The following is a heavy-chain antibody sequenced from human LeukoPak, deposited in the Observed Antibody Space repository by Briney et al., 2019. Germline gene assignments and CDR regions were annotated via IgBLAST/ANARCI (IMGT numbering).Heavy chain of an antibody. V-gene: IGHV4-39*07. Sequence: PSETLSLTCTVSGASISSNNYYWGWVRQPPGKGLEWIGNIYSSGNTYYNASLKSRVTIYIDTSKNQFSLKLSSVTAADTAVYYCARIWSGSYRPFDPWGQGTLVTVSS. CDR1: GASISSNNYY. CDR3: ARIWSGSYRPFDP. D-gene: IGHD1-26*01. CDR2: IYSSGNT. J-gene: IGHJ5*02.